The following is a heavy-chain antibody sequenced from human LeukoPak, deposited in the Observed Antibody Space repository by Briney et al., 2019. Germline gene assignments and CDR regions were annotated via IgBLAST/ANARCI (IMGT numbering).Heavy chain of an antibody. J-gene: IGHJ4*02. Sequence: SVKVSCKASGGTFSSYAISWVRQAPGQGLEWMGGIIPIFGTANYAQKFQGRVTITTDESTSTAYMELSSLRSEDTAVYYCASLGGYCYGLGLTCWGQGTLVTVSS. V-gene: IGHV1-69*05. CDR2: IIPIFGTA. D-gene: IGHD5-18*01. CDR1: GGTFSSYA. CDR3: ASLGGYCYGLGLTC.